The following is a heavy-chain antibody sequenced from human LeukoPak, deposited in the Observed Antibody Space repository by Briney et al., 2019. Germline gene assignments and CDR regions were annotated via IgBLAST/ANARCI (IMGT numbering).Heavy chain of an antibody. D-gene: IGHD1-26*01. Sequence: GGSLRLSCAASGFTFSSYWMSWVRQAPGKGLEWVANIKQDGREKYYVDSVKGLFTISRDNAKNSLYLQMNTLRAEDTAVYYCAREVGATNAFDIWGQGTMVTVSS. V-gene: IGHV3-7*04. CDR3: AREVGATNAFDI. J-gene: IGHJ3*02. CDR2: IKQDGREK. CDR1: GFTFSSYW.